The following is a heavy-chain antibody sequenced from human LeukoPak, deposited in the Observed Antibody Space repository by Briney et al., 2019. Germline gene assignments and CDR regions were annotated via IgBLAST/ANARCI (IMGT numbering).Heavy chain of an antibody. CDR3: AKDHGLHNPVYFDY. D-gene: IGHD3-10*01. CDR2: IYSGGST. V-gene: IGHV3-66*01. J-gene: IGHJ4*02. Sequence: GGSLRLSCAASGFTVSSNYMSWVRQAPGKRLEWVSVIYSGGSTYYADSVKGRFTISRDNSKNTLYLQMNSLRAEDTAVYYCAKDHGLHNPVYFDYWGQGTLVTVSS. CDR1: GFTVSSNY.